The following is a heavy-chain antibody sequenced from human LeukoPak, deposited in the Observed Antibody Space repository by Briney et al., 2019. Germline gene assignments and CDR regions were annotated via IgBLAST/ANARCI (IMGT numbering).Heavy chain of an antibody. CDR2: ISYDGSNK. D-gene: IGHD3-10*01. V-gene: IGHV3-30-3*01. CDR3: ARDVRGYYYDPGYYFDY. CDR1: GFTFSSYA. J-gene: IGHJ4*02. Sequence: GGSLGLSCAASGFTFSSYAMHWVRQAPGKGLEWVAVISYDGSNKYYADSVKGRFTISRDNSKNTLYLQMNSLRAEDTAVYYCARDVRGYYYDPGYYFDYWGQGTLVTVSS.